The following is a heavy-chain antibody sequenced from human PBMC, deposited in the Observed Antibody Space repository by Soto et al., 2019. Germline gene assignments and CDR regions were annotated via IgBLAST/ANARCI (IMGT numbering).Heavy chain of an antibody. Sequence: ETLSLTCAVSGGSRSDYYWRWVRQPPGKALEWIGHVYYSGSTNYNPSLESRVTLSVDMSKNQFSLKVNSVTAADTAVYYCARGGLISAGTLDYWGQGTPVTVSS. CDR2: VYYSGST. D-gene: IGHD6-13*01. V-gene: IGHV4-59*01. CDR1: GGSRSDYY. J-gene: IGHJ4*02. CDR3: ARGGLISAGTLDY.